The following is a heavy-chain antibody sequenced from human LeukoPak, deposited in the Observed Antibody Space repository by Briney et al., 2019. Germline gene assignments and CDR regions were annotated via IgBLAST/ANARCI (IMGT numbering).Heavy chain of an antibody. J-gene: IGHJ4*02. CDR2: ISGSGGTT. Sequence: GGLLSLSGAAPGLTFSNYALSWFGQPPGKGLAWSSIISGSGGTTYYGDSVKGRFTISRDNSKNTLFLQMNSLRAEDTAVYYCVKGLSDDLLTGTSKYWGQGTLVAVSS. V-gene: IGHV3-23*01. D-gene: IGHD3-9*01. CDR3: VKGLSDDLLTGTSKY. CDR1: GLTFSNYA.